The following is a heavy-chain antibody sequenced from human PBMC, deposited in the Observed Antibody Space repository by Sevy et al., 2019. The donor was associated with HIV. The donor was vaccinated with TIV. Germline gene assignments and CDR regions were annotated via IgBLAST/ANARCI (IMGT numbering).Heavy chain of an antibody. CDR3: GGGGGGGYSYSLDC. D-gene: IGHD5-18*01. J-gene: IGHJ4*02. CDR1: GFTFRSYW. V-gene: IGHV3-7*01. Sequence: GGSLRLSCAASGFTFRSYWMTWVRQAPGKGLEWVATMKEDGSEKDYVDSVKGRFTISRDNAKNSLYLQMNSLRAEDTGGYFCGGGGGGGYSYSLDCWGQGTLVTVSS. CDR2: MKEDGSEK.